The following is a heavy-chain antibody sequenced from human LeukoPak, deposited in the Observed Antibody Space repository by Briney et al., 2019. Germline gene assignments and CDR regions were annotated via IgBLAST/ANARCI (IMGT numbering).Heavy chain of an antibody. J-gene: IGHJ4*02. CDR2: IKQDGSEK. Sequence: PGGSLRLSCAASGFTFSSYWMSWVRQAPGKGLEWVANIKQDGSEKYYVDSVKGRFTISRDNAKNSLYLQMNSLRAEDTAVYYCARECAVIIPVFDYWGQGTLVTVSS. D-gene: IGHD3-3*01. V-gene: IGHV3-7*01. CDR3: ARECAVIIPVFDY. CDR1: GFTFSSYW.